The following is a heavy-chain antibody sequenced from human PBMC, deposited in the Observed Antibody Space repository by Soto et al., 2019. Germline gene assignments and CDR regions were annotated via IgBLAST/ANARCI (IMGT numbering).Heavy chain of an antibody. CDR1: GFTFRSFG. Sequence: EVQLVESGGGLVQPGGSLRLSCAASGFTFRSFGMNWFRQAPGKGLEWVSYISSTSSTINYADSVKGRFTISRDNAKNSLDLQMSSLRDEDTAVYYCTRGGLGPVDYWGQGTLVTVSS. CDR3: TRGGLGPVDY. V-gene: IGHV3-48*02. J-gene: IGHJ4*02. D-gene: IGHD7-27*01. CDR2: ISSTSSTI.